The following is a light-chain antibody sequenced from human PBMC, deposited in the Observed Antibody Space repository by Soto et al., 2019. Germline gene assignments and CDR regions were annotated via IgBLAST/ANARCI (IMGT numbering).Light chain of an antibody. J-gene: IGLJ1*01. CDR1: NSDISDYAS. V-gene: IGLV2-14*01. CDR3: SSYTGSSTYV. Sequence: QSVLTQPASVSWSPGQSITISCTGTNSDISDYASVSWYQQHPGKAPKLMIYAVSNRPSGVSNRFSGSKSGNTASLTISGLQAEDEADYYCSSYTGSSTYVFGAGTKVTVL. CDR2: AVS.